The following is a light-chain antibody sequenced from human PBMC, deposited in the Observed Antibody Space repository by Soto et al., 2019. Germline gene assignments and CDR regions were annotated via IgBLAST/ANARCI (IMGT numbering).Light chain of an antibody. Sequence: QSALTQPPSASGSPGQSVTISCTGTSSDVGGYKYVSWYQPHPGKAPKLMIYEVSKRPSGVPDRFSGSKSGNTASLTVSGLQAEDEADYYCSSYAGSNHNWVFGGGTKLTVL. CDR2: EVS. V-gene: IGLV2-8*01. CDR3: SSYAGSNHNWV. CDR1: SSDVGGYKY. J-gene: IGLJ3*02.